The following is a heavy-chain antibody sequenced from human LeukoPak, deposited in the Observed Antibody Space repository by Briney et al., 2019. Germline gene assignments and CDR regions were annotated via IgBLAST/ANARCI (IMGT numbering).Heavy chain of an antibody. J-gene: IGHJ5*02. CDR3: AREPNYGDYWFDP. Sequence: GGSVKVSCKASGGTFSSYAISWVRQAPGQGLEWMGGIIPIFGTANYAQKFQGRVTITADESTSTAYMELSSLRSEDTAVYYCAREPNYGDYWFDPWGQGTLVTVSS. V-gene: IGHV1-69*13. CDR2: IIPIFGTA. D-gene: IGHD4-17*01. CDR1: GGTFSSYA.